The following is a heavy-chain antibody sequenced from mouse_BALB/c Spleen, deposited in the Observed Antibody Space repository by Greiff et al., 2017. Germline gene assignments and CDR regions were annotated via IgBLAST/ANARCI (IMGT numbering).Heavy chain of an antibody. CDR3: ARDLRCDY. CDR1: GYSITSGYY. V-gene: IGHV3-6*02. J-gene: IGHJ2*01. Sequence: EVQLQESGPGLVKPSQSLSLTCSVTGYSITSGYYWNWIRQFPGNKLEWMGYISYDGSNNYNPSLKNRISITRDTSKNQFFLKLNSVTTEDTATYYCARDLRCDYWGQGTTLTVSS. CDR2: ISYDGSN.